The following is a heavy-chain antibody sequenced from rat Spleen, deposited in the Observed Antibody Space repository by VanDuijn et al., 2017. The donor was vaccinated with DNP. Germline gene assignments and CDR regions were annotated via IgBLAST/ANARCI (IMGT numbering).Heavy chain of an antibody. J-gene: IGHJ2*01. CDR2: IISDGSRT. Sequence: EVQLVESGGGLVQPGRSLKLSCAASGFTFSDYYMAWVRQAPKKGLEWVATIISDGSRTYYRDSVKGRFTVSRDNAKSSLYLQMDSLRSEDTATYYGARHRPADGSYYHFDYWGQGVMVTVSS. D-gene: IGHD1-12*02. V-gene: IGHV5-7*01. CDR1: GFTFSDYY. CDR3: ARHRPADGSYYHFDY.